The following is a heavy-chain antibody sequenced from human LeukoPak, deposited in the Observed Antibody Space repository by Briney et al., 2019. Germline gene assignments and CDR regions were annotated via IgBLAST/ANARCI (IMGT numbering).Heavy chain of an antibody. J-gene: IGHJ6*02. CDR2: ISSSSSYI. V-gene: IGHV3-21*01. CDR3: ARDCPPDCSSTSCYCMDV. D-gene: IGHD2-2*01. CDR1: GFTFSSYS. Sequence: GGSLRLSCAASGFTFSSYSMNWVRQAPGKGLEWVSSISSSSSYIYYADSAKGRFTISRDNAKNSLYLQMNSLRAEDTAVYYCARDCPPDCSSTSCYCMDVWGQGTTVTVSS.